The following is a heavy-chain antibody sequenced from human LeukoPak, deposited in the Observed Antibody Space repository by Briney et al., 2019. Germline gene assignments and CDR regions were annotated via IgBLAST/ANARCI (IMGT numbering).Heavy chain of an antibody. V-gene: IGHV4-59*01. Sequence: PSETLSLTCSVSGGSISSSYWGWIRQPPGKGLEWIGYIHYSGSTNYNPSLKSRVTISLDSSKNQFSLKLSSVTAADTAVYYCARYHSIKVTFDYWGQGPLVTVSS. CDR1: GGSISSSY. J-gene: IGHJ4*02. CDR2: IHYSGST. D-gene: IGHD5-24*01. CDR3: ARYHSIKVTFDY.